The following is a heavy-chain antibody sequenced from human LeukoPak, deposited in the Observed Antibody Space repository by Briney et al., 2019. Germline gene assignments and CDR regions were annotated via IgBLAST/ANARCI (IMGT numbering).Heavy chain of an antibody. D-gene: IGHD4-17*01. CDR1: GGAVSSGSYY. Sequence: SETLSLTCTVSGGAVSSGSYYWSWIRQPPGQGLEWIGYIHYSGSTKYNPSLKSRVTMSVDTSKNQFSLKVTSVTAADTAIYYCTRTNYGDYSWFDPWGQGTLVTVSS. J-gene: IGHJ5*02. CDR3: TRTNYGDYSWFDP. V-gene: IGHV4-61*01. CDR2: IHYSGST.